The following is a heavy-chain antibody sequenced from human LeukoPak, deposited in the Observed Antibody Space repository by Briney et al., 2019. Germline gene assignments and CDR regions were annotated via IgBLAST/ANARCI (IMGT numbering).Heavy chain of an antibody. Sequence: PGGSLRLSCAASGFTFSSYAMSWVRQAPGKGLEWVSAISGSGGSTYYADSVKGRFTISRDNAKNSLYLQMNSLRAEDTAVYYCARDRGPYYYDSSGPHGYWCQGTLVTVSS. CDR1: GFTFSSYA. CDR2: ISGSGGST. CDR3: ARDRGPYYYDSSGPHGY. V-gene: IGHV3-23*01. D-gene: IGHD3-22*01. J-gene: IGHJ4*02.